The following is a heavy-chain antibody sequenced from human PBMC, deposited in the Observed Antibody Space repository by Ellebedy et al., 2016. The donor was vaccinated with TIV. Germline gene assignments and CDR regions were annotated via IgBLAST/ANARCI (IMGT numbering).Heavy chain of an antibody. CDR2: ISSSSSYI. CDR3: ARGGGYSSGWLGYYFDY. CDR1: GFTVSSNY. V-gene: IGHV3-21*01. Sequence: GESLKISXAASGFTVSSNYMSWVRQAPGKGLEWVSSISSSSSYIYYADSVKGRFTISRDNAKNSLYLQMNSLRAEDTAVYYCARGGGYSSGWLGYYFDYWGQGTLVTVSS. J-gene: IGHJ4*02. D-gene: IGHD6-19*01.